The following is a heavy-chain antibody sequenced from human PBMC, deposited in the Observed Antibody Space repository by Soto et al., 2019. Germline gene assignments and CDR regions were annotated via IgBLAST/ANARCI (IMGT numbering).Heavy chain of an antibody. CDR2: IFYSGST. D-gene: IGHD3-16*02. CDR3: ARGTEYYDYVWGSYRYTDYYYGMDV. CDR1: WCSIRSGDYY. Sequence: TLSLNCTVLWCSIRSGDYYWIWIPQPPGKGPEWIGDIFYSGSTYYNPSLKSRVTISVDTSKNQFSLKLSSVTAADTAVYYCARGTEYYDYVWGSYRYTDYYYGMDVWGQGTTVTVSS. V-gene: IGHV4-30-4*01. J-gene: IGHJ6*02.